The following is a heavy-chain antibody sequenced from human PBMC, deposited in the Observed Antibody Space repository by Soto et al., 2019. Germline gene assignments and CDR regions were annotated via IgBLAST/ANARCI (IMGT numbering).Heavy chain of an antibody. V-gene: IGHV3-48*02. J-gene: IGHJ4*02. CDR1: GFIFNTYS. D-gene: IGHD2-15*01. CDR3: ARTLSWRRGPFDS. Sequence: EVQLVESGGGLSQTGGSLRLSCAASGFIFNTYSMNWVRQAPGKGLEWVSYISGSSQTIFYADSVRGRFTISRDNANNSTYLQMVSLRDEDTAVYYCARTLSWRRGPFDSWGQGTLVTVSS. CDR2: ISGSSQTI.